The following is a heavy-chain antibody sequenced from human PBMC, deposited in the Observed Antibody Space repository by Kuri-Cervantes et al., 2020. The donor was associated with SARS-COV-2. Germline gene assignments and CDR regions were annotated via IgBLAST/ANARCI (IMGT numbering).Heavy chain of an antibody. J-gene: IGHJ5*02. CDR1: GGSISSYY. D-gene: IGHD3-3*01. Sequence: SETLSLTCTVSGGSISSYYWSWIRQRPGQGMVWIWYIYYSGSTNYNPSLKSRVTISVATSKNQFSLKLSSVTAAATAVYYCVKGGARITNSGVVIANWLDPWGQGTLVTVSS. V-gene: IGHV4-59*01. CDR2: IYYSGST. CDR3: VKGGARITNSGVVIANWLDP.